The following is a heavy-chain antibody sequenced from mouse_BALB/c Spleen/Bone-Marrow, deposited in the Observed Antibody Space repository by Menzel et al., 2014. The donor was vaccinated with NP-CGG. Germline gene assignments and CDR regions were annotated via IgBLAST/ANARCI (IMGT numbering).Heavy chain of an antibody. D-gene: IGHD1-1*01. J-gene: IGHJ3*01. CDR3: ANYYGSTWFAY. CDR1: GFTFSDYY. CDR2: ISDGGSYT. V-gene: IGHV5-4*02. Sequence: EVHGVESGGGLVKPGGSLKLSCAASGFTFSDYYMYWVRQTPEKRLEWVATISDGGSYTYYPDSVKGRFTISRDNAKNNLYLQMSSLKSEDTAMYYCANYYGSTWFAYWGQGTLVTVSA.